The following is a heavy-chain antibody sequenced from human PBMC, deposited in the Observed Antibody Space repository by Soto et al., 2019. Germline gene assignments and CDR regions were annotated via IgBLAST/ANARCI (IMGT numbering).Heavy chain of an antibody. D-gene: IGHD3-3*01. CDR3: AKETVEYYFDY. V-gene: IGHV3-30*18. Sequence: QVQLVESGGGVVQPGRSLRLSCAASGFTFSIYGMHWVRQAPGKGLEWVAVISYYGSNKYYADSVKGRFTISRDNSKNTLYRQMNSLRGEDTAVYYCAKETVEYYFDYWGQGTLVTVSS. CDR1: GFTFSIYG. CDR2: ISYYGSNK. J-gene: IGHJ4*02.